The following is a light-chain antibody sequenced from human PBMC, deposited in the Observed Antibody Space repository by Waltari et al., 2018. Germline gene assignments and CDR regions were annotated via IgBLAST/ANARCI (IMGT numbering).Light chain of an antibody. CDR1: SPNDGSKL. V-gene: IGLV1-47*01. CDR2: RNN. J-gene: IGLJ2*01. CDR3: AAWDDSLV. Sequence: QSLLTQPPSASGTPGQRVTIPFSGSSPNDGSKLVYWYQQLPGTAPKLRIYRNNQRPSGVPDRFSGSKSGTSASLAISGLRSEDEADYYCAAWDDSLVFGGGTKLTVL.